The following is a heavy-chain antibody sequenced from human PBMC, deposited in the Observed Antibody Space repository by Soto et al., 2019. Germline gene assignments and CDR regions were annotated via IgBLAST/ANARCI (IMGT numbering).Heavy chain of an antibody. CDR2: IVPSLDTT. J-gene: IGHJ6*02. CDR3: ARWPQPRYTADPYAVDV. V-gene: IGHV1-69*11. D-gene: IGHD3-16*02. CDR1: GGTFSSSG. Sequence: QVHLVQSGTEVKKPGSSVKVSCKASGGTFSSSGFSWVRQAPGQGLEWMGMIVPSLDTTNYALKFQARVTITADEVTSTAYMELRSLRSEGTAVYYCARWPQPRYTADPYAVDVWGQGTRVIVSS.